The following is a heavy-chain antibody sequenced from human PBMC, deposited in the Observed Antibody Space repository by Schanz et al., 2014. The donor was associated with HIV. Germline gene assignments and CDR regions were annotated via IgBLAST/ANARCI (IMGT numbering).Heavy chain of an antibody. Sequence: QVQLVQSGAEVKKTGSPVKVSCKAFGGTLSNYAISWVRQAPGQGLEWLGLIMPKFGTENYAQKYQGRVTLTADATTAYMDLSSLKFEDTAVYYCVRVANYDGDDYYQRSHFDLGGEG. J-gene: IGHJ4*02. CDR2: IMPKFGTE. V-gene: IGHV1-69*01. CDR3: VRVANYDGDDYYQRSHFDL. D-gene: IGHD3-22*01. CDR1: GGTLSNYA.